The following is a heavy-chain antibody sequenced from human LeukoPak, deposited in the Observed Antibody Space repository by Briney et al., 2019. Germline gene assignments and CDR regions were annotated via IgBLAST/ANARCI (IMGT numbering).Heavy chain of an antibody. CDR3: AKDAKDSSGWYGGFYYYYGMDV. CDR1: GFTVSSNY. D-gene: IGHD6-19*01. Sequence: GGSLRLSCAASGFTVSSNYMSWVRQAPGKGLEWVSVIYSGGSTYYADSVKGRFTISRDNSKNTLYLQMNSLRAEDTAVYYCAKDAKDSSGWYGGFYYYYGMDVWGQGTTVTVSS. CDR2: IYSGGST. J-gene: IGHJ6*02. V-gene: IGHV3-53*01.